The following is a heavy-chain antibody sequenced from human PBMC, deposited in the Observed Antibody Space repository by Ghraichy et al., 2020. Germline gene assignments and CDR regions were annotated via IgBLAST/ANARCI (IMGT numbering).Heavy chain of an antibody. CDR2: INSDGSST. J-gene: IGHJ4*02. CDR1: GFTFSSYW. Sequence: GGSLRLSCAASGFTFSSYWMHWVRQAPGKGLVWVSRINSDGSSTSYADSVKGRFTISRDNAKNTLYLQMNSLRAEDTAVYYCARDQTRGYSGYDYHYWGQGTLVTVSS. V-gene: IGHV3-74*01. D-gene: IGHD5-12*01. CDR3: ARDQTRGYSGYDYHY.